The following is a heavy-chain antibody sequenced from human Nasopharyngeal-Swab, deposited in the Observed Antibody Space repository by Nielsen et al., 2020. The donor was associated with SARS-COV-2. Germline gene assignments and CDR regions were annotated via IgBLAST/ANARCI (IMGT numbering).Heavy chain of an antibody. CDR2: ISWNSGSI. Sequence: WIRQPPGKGLEWVSGISWNSGSIGYADSVKGRFTISRDNAKNPLYLQMNSLRAEDTALYYCAKDIGPDYYGSGSYLDYWGQGTLVTVSS. CDR3: AKDIGPDYYGSGSYLDY. J-gene: IGHJ4*02. V-gene: IGHV3-9*01. D-gene: IGHD3-10*01.